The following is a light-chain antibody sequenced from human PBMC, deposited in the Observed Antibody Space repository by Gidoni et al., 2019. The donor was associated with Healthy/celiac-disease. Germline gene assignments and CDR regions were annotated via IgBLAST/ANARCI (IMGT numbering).Light chain of an antibody. CDR3: CSYAGSSTHVV. V-gene: IGLV2-23*02. Sequence: QSALTQPASVSGYPGQSITISCTGTSSDVGSYNLVSWYQQHPGKAPKLMIYEVSKRPSWVSNRSSGSKSGNTASLTISGLQAEDEADYYCCSYAGSSTHVVFGGGTKLTVL. CDR1: SSDVGSYNL. J-gene: IGLJ2*01. CDR2: EVS.